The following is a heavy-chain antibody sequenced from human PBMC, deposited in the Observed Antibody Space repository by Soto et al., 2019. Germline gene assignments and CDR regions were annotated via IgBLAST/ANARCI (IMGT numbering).Heavy chain of an antibody. V-gene: IGHV4-59*01. CDR3: ECEVWRDYDTDCYGLYV. D-gene: IGHD3-22*01. J-gene: IGHJ6*02. Sequence: SETLSLTCTVSGGSISRYYWSWIRQPPGKGLEWIGYMYNTGRTVYNPSFKSRVTISVDTSKNQFSLQLDSVTAADTAVYYCECEVWRDYDTDCYGLYVWGQGTTVTVSS. CDR2: MYNTGRT. CDR1: GGSISRYY.